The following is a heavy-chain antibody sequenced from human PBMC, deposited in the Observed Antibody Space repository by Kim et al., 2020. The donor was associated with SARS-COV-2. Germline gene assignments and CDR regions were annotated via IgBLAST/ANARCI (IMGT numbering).Heavy chain of an antibody. CDR3: AKLHAGSGWYEVLDYYY. D-gene: IGHD6-19*01. V-gene: IGHV3-30*18. Sequence: GGSLRLSCAASGFTFSSYGMHWVRQAPGKGLEWVAVISYDGSNKYYADSVTGRFTISRDNSKNTLYLQMNSLSAEDTDVYYCAKLHAGSGWYEVLDYYY. CDR1: GFTFSSYG. J-gene: IGHJ6*01. CDR2: ISYDGSNK.